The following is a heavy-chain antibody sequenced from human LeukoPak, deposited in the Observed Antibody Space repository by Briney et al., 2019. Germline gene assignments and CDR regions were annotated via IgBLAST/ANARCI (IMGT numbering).Heavy chain of an antibody. J-gene: IGHJ4*02. CDR2: IRSEAYGGTT. CDR1: GFTFGDYA. D-gene: IGHD3-3*01. Sequence: GGSLRLSCTASGFTFGDYAMSWFRQAPGEGLGRGGFIRSEAYGGTTEYAACVKGRFTIARKESKSIAYLQMNRLKIKDTVVNYCTRGLGGSGYGSPLFYWGQGTLVTVSS. CDR3: TRGLGGSGYGSPLFY. V-gene: IGHV3-49*03.